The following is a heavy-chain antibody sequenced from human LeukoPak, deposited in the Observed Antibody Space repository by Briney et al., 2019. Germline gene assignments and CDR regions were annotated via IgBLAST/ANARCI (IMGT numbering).Heavy chain of an antibody. V-gene: IGHV7-4-1*02. CDR2: INTNTGNP. Sequence: ASVKVSCKASGYTFTSYAMNWVRQAPGQGLEWMGWINTNTGNPTYAQDYTGRFVFSLDTYVSTTYLQISRLKAEDTVVYYCASGPSYSGSNEYFDSWGQGTLVTVSS. J-gene: IGHJ4*02. CDR3: ASGPSYSGSNEYFDS. CDR1: GYTFTSYA. D-gene: IGHD1-26*01.